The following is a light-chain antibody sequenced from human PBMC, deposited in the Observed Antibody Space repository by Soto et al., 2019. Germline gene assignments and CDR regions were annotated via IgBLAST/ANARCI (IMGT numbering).Light chain of an antibody. Sequence: ETVMTQSPATLSVSPGERATLSCRASQTVGSNLAWYQQTPGRAPRLLIYGASTRATGIPARFSGGGSGTEFTLTISSLQSEDFAVYYCQQYNDWPRTFGQGTKVDIK. CDR1: QTVGSN. J-gene: IGKJ1*01. CDR2: GAS. V-gene: IGKV3-15*01. CDR3: QQYNDWPRT.